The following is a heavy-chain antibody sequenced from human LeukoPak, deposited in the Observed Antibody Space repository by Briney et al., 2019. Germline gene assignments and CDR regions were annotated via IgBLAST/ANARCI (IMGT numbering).Heavy chain of an antibody. J-gene: IGHJ4*02. CDR2: ISSSGSTI. CDR1: GFTFSDYY. Sequence: GGSLRLSCAASGFTFSDYYMSWIRQAPGKGLEWVSYISSSGSTIYYADSVKGRFTISRDNSKNTLHLQMNSLRAEDTAVYYCAKGIPDAFLFDYWGQGTLVTVSS. CDR3: AKGIPDAFLFDY. V-gene: IGHV3-11*01. D-gene: IGHD5-18*01.